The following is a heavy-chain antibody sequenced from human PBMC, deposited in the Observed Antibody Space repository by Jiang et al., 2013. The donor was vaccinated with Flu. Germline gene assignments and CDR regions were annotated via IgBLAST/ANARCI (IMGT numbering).Heavy chain of an antibody. Sequence: GPGLVNPSETLSLTCTVSGDSSSSHYWSWIRQAPGKALEWIGYIYYSGSSNYNPSLKSRVTMSVDTSKTQFSLKMTSLTAADTAVYYCAIYVRPPYHLPYWGQGALVTVSS. CDR2: IYYSGSS. D-gene: IGHD2-21*01. V-gene: IGHV4-59*11. J-gene: IGHJ4*02. CDR3: AIYVRPPYHLPY. CDR1: GDSSSSHY.